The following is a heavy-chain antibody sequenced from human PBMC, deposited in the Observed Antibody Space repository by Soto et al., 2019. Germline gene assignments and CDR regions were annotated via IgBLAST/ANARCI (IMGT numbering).Heavy chain of an antibody. V-gene: IGHV3-74*01. Sequence: GSLRLSCAASGFTFSSHWMHWVRQAPGKGLVWVSSINSDETSTNYADSVKGRFTISRDNAKNTLYLQVNSLRAEDTAVYYCARDLRSHFDYWGHGTLVTVSS. CDR3: ARDLRSHFDY. CDR2: INSDETST. J-gene: IGHJ4*01. CDR1: GFTFSSHW.